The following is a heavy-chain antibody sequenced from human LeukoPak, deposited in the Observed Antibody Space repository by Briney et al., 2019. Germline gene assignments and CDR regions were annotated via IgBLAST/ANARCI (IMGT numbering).Heavy chain of an antibody. V-gene: IGHV1-8*02. J-gene: IGHJ5*02. D-gene: IGHD6-6*01. CDR3: ARDYSSSPGGWFDP. CDR2: MNPNSGKT. CDR1: GGTFSSYD. Sequence: SSVKVSCKASGGTFSSYDINWVRQATGQGLEWVGWMNPNSGKTGYAQKFQGRVTMTRKTSISTAYMELSSLRSEDTAVYYCARDYSSSPGGWFDPWGQGTLVTVSS.